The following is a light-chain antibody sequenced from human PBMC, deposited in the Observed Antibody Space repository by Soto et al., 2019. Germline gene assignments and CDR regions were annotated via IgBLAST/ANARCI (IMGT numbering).Light chain of an antibody. CDR3: QQYGSSPP. V-gene: IGKV3-20*01. CDR2: GAS. Sequence: EIVMTQSPATLSVSPGERATLSCRASQSVSSGYLAWYQQKPGQAPRLLIYGASSRATGIPDRFSGSGSGTDFTLTISRLEPEDFAVCYCQQYGSSPPFGGGTKVEIK. CDR1: QSVSSGY. J-gene: IGKJ4*01.